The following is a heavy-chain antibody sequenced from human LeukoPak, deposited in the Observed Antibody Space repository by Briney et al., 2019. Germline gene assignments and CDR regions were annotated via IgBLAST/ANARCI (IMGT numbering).Heavy chain of an antibody. CDR3: ARGPRNWGFDDY. CDR1: GGSINSGDYY. Sequence: SQTLSLTCTVSGGSINSGDYYWSWIRQHPGKGLEWIGHIYYSGSTYFNPSLKSRVTISVDVSKDQFSLKLSSVTAADTAVYYCARGPRNWGFDDYWGQGTLVTVSS. V-gene: IGHV4-31*03. D-gene: IGHD7-27*01. CDR2: IYYSGST. J-gene: IGHJ4*02.